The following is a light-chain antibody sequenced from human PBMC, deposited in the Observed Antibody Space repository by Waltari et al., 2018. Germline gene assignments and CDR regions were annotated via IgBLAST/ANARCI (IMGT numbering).Light chain of an antibody. Sequence: QSVLTQAPSTSGTPGQRLTISCSGGSSNIGSNYVIWYQHLPGAAPKLLIGRDDHRPSGVPDRISGSKSGTSASLAISGLRSEDEADYYCAAWDDSLSALVFGGGTKLTVL. CDR1: SSNIGSNY. V-gene: IGLV1-47*01. CDR2: RDD. CDR3: AAWDDSLSALV. J-gene: IGLJ3*02.